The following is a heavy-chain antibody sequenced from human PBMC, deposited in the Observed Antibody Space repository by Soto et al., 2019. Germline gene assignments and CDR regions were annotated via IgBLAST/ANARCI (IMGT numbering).Heavy chain of an antibody. Sequence: PGGSLRLSCAASGFAFRSYNMNWVRQAPGKGLEWVASISSGSSNIYYADSVKGRFTISRDNAKNSLFLQMDSLRAEDSALYYCAREFCGSTSCNGGNFEYWGQGTLVTVSS. J-gene: IGHJ4*02. CDR3: AREFCGSTSCNGGNFEY. D-gene: IGHD2-2*01. V-gene: IGHV3-21*04. CDR2: ISSGSSNI. CDR1: GFAFRSYN.